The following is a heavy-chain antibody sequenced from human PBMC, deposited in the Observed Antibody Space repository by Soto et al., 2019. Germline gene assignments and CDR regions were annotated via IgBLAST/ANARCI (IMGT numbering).Heavy chain of an antibody. V-gene: IGHV1-69*13. CDR3: ARDWGSPSSGRYFDY. CDR2: IIPIFGTA. D-gene: IGHD6-19*01. CDR1: GGTLSSLA. Sequence: GASMKGSCQASGGTLSSLAISWGRPAPGQGLEWMGGIIPIFGTANYAQKFQGRVTITADESTSTAYMELSSLRSEDTAVYYCARDWGSPSSGRYFDYWGQGTLVTVSS. J-gene: IGHJ4*02.